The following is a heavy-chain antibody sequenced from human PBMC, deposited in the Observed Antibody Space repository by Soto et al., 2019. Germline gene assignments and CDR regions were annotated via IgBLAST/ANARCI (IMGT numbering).Heavy chain of an antibody. Sequence: SVKVSCKASGYTFTSYGISWVRQAPGQGIEWMGGIIPNFGTANYAQKFQGRVTITADESTSTAYMELSSLRSEDTAVYYCASLPLYYYDSTQAAFDIWGQGTMVTVSS. D-gene: IGHD3-22*01. V-gene: IGHV1-69*01. J-gene: IGHJ3*02. CDR3: ASLPLYYYDSTQAAFDI. CDR1: GYTFTSYG. CDR2: IIPNFGTA.